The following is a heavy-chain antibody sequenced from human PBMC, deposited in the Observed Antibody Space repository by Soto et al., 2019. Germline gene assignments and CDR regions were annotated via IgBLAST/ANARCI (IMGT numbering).Heavy chain of an antibody. Sequence: GASVKVSCKASGYTFTSYGISWVRQAPGQGLEWMGWISAYNGNTNYAQKLQGRVTMTTDTSTSTAYMELRSLRSDDTAVYYCARDRLVSTGTTYYYYGMDVWGQGTTVTSP. V-gene: IGHV1-18*01. CDR3: ARDRLVSTGTTYYYYGMDV. J-gene: IGHJ6*02. D-gene: IGHD1-7*01. CDR2: ISAYNGNT. CDR1: GYTFTSYG.